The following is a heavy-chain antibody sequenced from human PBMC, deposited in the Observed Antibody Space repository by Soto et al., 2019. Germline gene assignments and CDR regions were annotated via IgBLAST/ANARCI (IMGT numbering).Heavy chain of an antibody. D-gene: IGHD2-2*01. V-gene: IGHV1-24*01. CDR2: FDPEDGET. Sequence: ASVKVSCKVSGYTLTELSMHWVRQAPGKGLEWMGGFDPEDGETIYAQKFQGRVTMTEDTSTDTAYMELSSLRSEDTAVYYCATKIGCSSTSCYGFIFDPWGQGTLVTVSS. CDR1: GYTLTELS. J-gene: IGHJ5*02. CDR3: ATKIGCSSTSCYGFIFDP.